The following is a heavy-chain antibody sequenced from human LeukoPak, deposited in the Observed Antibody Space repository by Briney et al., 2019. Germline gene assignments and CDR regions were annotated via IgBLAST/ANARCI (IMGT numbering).Heavy chain of an antibody. D-gene: IGHD6-6*01. CDR1: GYSISSGYY. Sequence: SETLSLTCTVSGYSISSGYYGGWIRQPPGKGLEWIGSIYHSGSTYYNPSLKSRVTISVDTSKNQFSLKLSSVTAADTAVYYCARDGQLVDYEVDYWGQGTLVTVSS. CDR2: IYHSGST. J-gene: IGHJ4*02. CDR3: ARDGQLVDYEVDY. V-gene: IGHV4-38-2*02.